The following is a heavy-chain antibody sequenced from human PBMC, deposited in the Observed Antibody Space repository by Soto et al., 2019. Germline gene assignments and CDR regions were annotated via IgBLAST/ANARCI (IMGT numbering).Heavy chain of an antibody. CDR2: ISAYNGDV. J-gene: IGHJ5*02. V-gene: IGHV1-18*04. Sequence: ASVKVSCKASGYTFSSYGISWVRQAPGQGLEWMGWISAYNGDVNYAQNFQGRVTMATDTSTSTAYMELRSLRSDDTAIYYCAREVPLISSRSWLDPWGPGTLVTVSS. D-gene: IGHD3-16*01. CDR1: GYTFSSYG. CDR3: AREVPLISSRSWLDP.